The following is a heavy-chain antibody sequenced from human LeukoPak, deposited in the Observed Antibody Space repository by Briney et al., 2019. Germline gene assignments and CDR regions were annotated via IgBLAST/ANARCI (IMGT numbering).Heavy chain of an antibody. CDR2: ISSSSSYI. J-gene: IGHJ4*02. D-gene: IGHD3-9*01. V-gene: IGHV3-21*01. Sequence: GGSLRLSCAASGFTFSSYSMNWVRQAPGKGLEWVSSISSSSSYIYYADSVKGRFTISRDNAKNSLYPQMNSLRAEDTAVYYCARDALGDILTGYYFDYWGQGTLVTVSS. CDR1: GFTFSSYS. CDR3: ARDALGDILTGYYFDY.